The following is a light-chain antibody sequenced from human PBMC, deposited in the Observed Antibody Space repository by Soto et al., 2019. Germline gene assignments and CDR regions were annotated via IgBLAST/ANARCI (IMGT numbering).Light chain of an antibody. J-gene: IGKJ1*01. CDR3: QQYNNWART. Sequence: EIVMTQSPATLSVSPGERATLSCRASQSVSNNLAWYQQKPGQAPRLLMYGASTRATGIPDRFSGSGSGTEFTLTISSLQSADFAVYFCQQYNNWARTFGQGTKVEVK. CDR2: GAS. CDR1: QSVSNN. V-gene: IGKV3-15*01.